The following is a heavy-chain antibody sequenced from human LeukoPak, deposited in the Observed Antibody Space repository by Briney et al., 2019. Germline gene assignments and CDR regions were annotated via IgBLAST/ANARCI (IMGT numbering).Heavy chain of an antibody. CDR1: SESFSGYF. CDR3: ARDRQYCSGGSCSN. CDR2: IYYSGNT. Sequence: SETLSLTCAIYSESFSGYFWSWIRQPPGKGLEWIGSIYYSGNTYYNASLKSRVTISVDTSKNQFSLKVTSVTAADTAVYYCARDRQYCSGGSCSNWGQGTLVTVSS. D-gene: IGHD2-15*01. V-gene: IGHV4-34*01. J-gene: IGHJ4*02.